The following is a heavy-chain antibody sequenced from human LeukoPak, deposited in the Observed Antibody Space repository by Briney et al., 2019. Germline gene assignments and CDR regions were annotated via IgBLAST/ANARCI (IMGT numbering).Heavy chain of an antibody. Sequence: GGSLRLSCAASGFTFSSYWMHWVRQAPGKGLVWVSRINTDGSSTSYADSVKGRFTISRDNAKNTLYLQMNSLRAEDTAVYYCASCSGYVPDAFDIWGQGTMVTVSS. D-gene: IGHD5-12*01. CDR2: INTDGSST. CDR1: GFTFSSYW. CDR3: ASCSGYVPDAFDI. J-gene: IGHJ3*02. V-gene: IGHV3-74*01.